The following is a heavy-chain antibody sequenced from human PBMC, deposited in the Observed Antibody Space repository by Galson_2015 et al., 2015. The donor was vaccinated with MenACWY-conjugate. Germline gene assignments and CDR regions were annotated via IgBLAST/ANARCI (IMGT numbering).Heavy chain of an antibody. CDR3: ANGTTTSRPNYFDP. CDR1: GFTFSNYN. V-gene: IGHV3-21*01. D-gene: IGHD1-1*01. Sequence: SLRLSCAASGFTFSNYNMNWVRQTPGKGLEWVSCISSTGSYIYYADSLKGRFTISRDNAKNSLYLQMNSVRSEVTAVYYCANGTTTSRPNYFDPWGQGTLVTVSS. CDR2: ISSTGSYI. J-gene: IGHJ5*02.